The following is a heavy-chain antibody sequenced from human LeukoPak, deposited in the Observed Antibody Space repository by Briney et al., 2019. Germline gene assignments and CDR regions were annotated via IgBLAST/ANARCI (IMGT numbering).Heavy chain of an antibody. Sequence: GGSLRLSCVASGFTFSSYSMNWVRQAPGKGLEWVSSISSSSSYIYYADSVKGRFTISRDNAKNSLYLQMNSLRAEDTAVYYCATSRGSWPDYFDYWGQGTLVTVSS. CDR2: ISSSSSYI. CDR3: ATSRGSWPDYFDY. V-gene: IGHV3-21*01. CDR1: GFTFSSYS. D-gene: IGHD6-13*01. J-gene: IGHJ4*02.